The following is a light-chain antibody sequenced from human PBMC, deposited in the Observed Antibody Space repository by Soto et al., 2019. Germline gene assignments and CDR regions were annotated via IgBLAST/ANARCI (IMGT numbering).Light chain of an antibody. CDR2: GTS. J-gene: IGKJ1*01. CDR1: QRMSSNY. CDR3: QQYGSSPPWT. Sequence: LVLTQSPGTLSLSPGERATLSCRASQRMSSNYLAWYQQKPGQAPRLLIYGTSNRATGIPDRFSGSGSGTDFTLTISRLEPEDCAVYYCQQYGSSPPWTFGQGTKVDIK. V-gene: IGKV3-20*01.